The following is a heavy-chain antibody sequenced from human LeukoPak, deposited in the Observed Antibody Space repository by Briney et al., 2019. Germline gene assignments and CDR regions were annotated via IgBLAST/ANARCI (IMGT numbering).Heavy chain of an antibody. J-gene: IGHJ6*03. CDR1: GYTFTGYY. Sequence: ASVKVSCKASGYTFTGYYMHWVRQAPGQGLEWMGWINPNSGGTNYAQKFQGRVTMTRDTSISTAYMELSRLRSDDTAVYYCARAVSGSYYRIYYYMDVWGKGTTVTVSS. D-gene: IGHD1-26*01. V-gene: IGHV1-2*02. CDR2: INPNSGGT. CDR3: ARAVSGSYYRIYYYMDV.